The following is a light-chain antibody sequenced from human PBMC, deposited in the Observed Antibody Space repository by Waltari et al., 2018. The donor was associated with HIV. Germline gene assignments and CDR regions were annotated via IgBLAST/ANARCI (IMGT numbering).Light chain of an antibody. CDR3: GTWDTSLSAGV. CDR2: DKN. CDR1: SSNNGEHS. J-gene: IGLJ3*02. Sequence: QAVLTPPPSVSAAPGQKVTISCAGSSSNNGEHSVSWYQQFPGKAPEVLIYDKNKRPPGGPDRFSGSRSGTSATLGVAGLQTGDEADYYCGTWDTSLSAGVFGGGTKLTVL. V-gene: IGLV1-51*01.